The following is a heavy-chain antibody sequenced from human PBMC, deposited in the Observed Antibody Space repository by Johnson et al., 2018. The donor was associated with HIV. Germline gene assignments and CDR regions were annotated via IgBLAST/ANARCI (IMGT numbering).Heavy chain of an antibody. CDR3: ARYGYRPEAAFDI. CDR1: GFTFRSYA. V-gene: IGHV3-30*04. J-gene: IGHJ3*02. CDR2: ISYDGTKK. Sequence: QVQLVESGGGVVQPGRSLRLSCAASGFTFRSYAMHWVRQAPGKGLEWVAIISYDGTKKYYADSVRGRFIISRDNSKNTLYLQMNSLRAEDTAVYYCARYGYRPEAAFDIWGQGTMVTVSS. D-gene: IGHD5-24*01.